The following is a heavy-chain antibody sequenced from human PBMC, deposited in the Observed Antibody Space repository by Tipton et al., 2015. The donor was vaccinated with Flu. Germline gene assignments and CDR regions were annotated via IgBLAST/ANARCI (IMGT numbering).Heavy chain of an antibody. CDR1: GFSVSNNY. CDR2: LYSGGST. CDR3: ARDTGTTVFYFDY. V-gene: IGHV3-53*01. J-gene: IGHJ4*02. Sequence: QLVQSGGGLIQPGGSLRLSCVASGFSVSNNYMSWVRQAPGKGLDWVSVLYSGGSTYYADSVKGRFSISRDNSRDTLYLQMNSLRADDTAVYFCARDTGTTVFYFDYGGQGTLVTVSS. D-gene: IGHD1-7*01.